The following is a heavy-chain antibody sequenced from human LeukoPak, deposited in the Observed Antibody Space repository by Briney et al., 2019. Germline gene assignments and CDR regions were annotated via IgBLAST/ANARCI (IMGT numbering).Heavy chain of an antibody. CDR1: GFTFTTYS. CDR2: ITNSGDAT. Sequence: PGGSLRLSCAASGFTFTTYSMNWVRQAPGKGLEWISYITNSGDATYYADSVKDRFTISRDSSKNTLYLQMNSLRVDDTAVYYCAKDGTRGIRFGKIPHYFDYWGQGTLVTVSS. D-gene: IGHD3-10*01. J-gene: IGHJ4*02. CDR3: AKDGTRGIRFGKIPHYFDY. V-gene: IGHV3-48*01.